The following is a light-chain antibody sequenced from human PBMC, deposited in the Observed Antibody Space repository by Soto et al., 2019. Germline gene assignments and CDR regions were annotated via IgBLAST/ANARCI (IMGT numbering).Light chain of an antibody. CDR2: AAS. J-gene: IGKJ1*01. CDR3: QQSYSSPPWT. Sequence: DIHITESPSSLSATVGDRVTITCRASQSISSYLHWYQQKPGKAPKLLIYAASTLQSGVPSRFSGSGSGTEFTLTISSLQPEDFATYLCQQSYSSPPWTFGQVTNVAIK. V-gene: IGKV1-39*01. CDR1: QSISSY.